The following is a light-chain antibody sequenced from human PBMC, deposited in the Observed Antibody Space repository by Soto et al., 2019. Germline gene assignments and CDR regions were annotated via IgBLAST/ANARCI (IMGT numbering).Light chain of an antibody. J-gene: IGKJ5*01. CDR3: QKFNTAPLT. CDR1: QDISVY. V-gene: IGKV1-27*01. Sequence: IQMTPSPSSLSASVGDRVTITCRASQDISVYLAWYQQKPRKVPKLLIYSAATLPSGVPTRFSGSGSETDFTLTISSLQPEDVATYCCQKFNTAPLTFGQGPRLEMK. CDR2: SAA.